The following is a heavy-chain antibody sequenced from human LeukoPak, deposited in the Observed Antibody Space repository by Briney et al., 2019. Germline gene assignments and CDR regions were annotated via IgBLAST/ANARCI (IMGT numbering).Heavy chain of an antibody. D-gene: IGHD3-10*01. CDR2: IYSGGNT. V-gene: IGHV3-53*01. CDR1: GFTVSSNY. Sequence: GGSLRLSCAASGFTVSSNYMTWVRQAPGKGLDWVSVIYSGGNTYYADSVKGRFTISRDNSKNTLYLQMNSLRVEDTAVYYCAKSYYGSGNYYSGADFWGQGTLVTVSS. J-gene: IGHJ4*02. CDR3: AKSYYGSGNYYSGADF.